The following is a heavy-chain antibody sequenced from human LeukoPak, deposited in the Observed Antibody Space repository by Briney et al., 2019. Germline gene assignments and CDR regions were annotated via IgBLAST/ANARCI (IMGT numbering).Heavy chain of an antibody. CDR2: IYHSGTT. CDR1: DYSISSDYY. J-gene: IGHJ4*02. CDR3: ARVVYGSSAYVDY. V-gene: IGHV4-38-2*02. D-gene: IGHD3-22*01. Sequence: SETLSLTCTVSDYSISSDYYWGWMRQPPGKGLEWIGTIYHSGTTYYNPSLKSRVTLSVDTSKNQFSLNLTSVTAADTAMYYCARVVYGSSAYVDYWGQGTLVTVSS.